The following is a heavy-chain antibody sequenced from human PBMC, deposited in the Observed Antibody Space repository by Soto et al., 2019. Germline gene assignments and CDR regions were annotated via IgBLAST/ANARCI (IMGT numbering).Heavy chain of an antibody. CDR1: GFTFTYAC. Sequence: EVQLVESGGGLVKPGGSLRLSCAASGFTFTYACMTWVRQAPGTGLHWVGRIKSKADGGTTDYAAPVQGRFTISRDDSINTLYPQMNRLIAEDTAVYYCTTPVALASDYSFDYWGPGTLVTFSS. D-gene: IGHD2-15*01. V-gene: IGHV3-15*01. CDR2: IKSKADGGTT. J-gene: IGHJ4*02. CDR3: TTPVALASDYSFDY.